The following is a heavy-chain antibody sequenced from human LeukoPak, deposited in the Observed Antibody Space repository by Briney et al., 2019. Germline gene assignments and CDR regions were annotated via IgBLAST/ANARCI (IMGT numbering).Heavy chain of an antibody. Sequence: PSETLSLTCVVSGGSVSGHYWGWIRQPPGRGLEWIGYVYYSGSTNYNPSFKSRITISVDTSRNQFSLQLSSVTAADTAVYYCARIHRYCSGGACYVLDNWGQGTLVAVSS. CDR1: GGSVSGHY. CDR3: ARIHRYCSGGACYVLDN. CDR2: VYYSGST. J-gene: IGHJ4*02. D-gene: IGHD2-15*01. V-gene: IGHV4-59*02.